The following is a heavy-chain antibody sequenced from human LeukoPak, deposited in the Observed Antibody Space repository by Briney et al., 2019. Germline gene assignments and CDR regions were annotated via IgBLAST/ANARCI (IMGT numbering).Heavy chain of an antibody. CDR3: ARGSYYDSSGTFTDAFDI. CDR1: GGSFSGYY. V-gene: IGHV4-34*01. CDR2: INHSGST. D-gene: IGHD3-22*01. J-gene: IGHJ3*02. Sequence: SETLSPTCAVYGGSFSGYYWSWIRQPPGKGLEWIGEINHSGSTNYNPSLKSRVTISVDRSKNQFSLKLSSVTAADTAVYYCARGSYYDSSGTFTDAFDIWGQGTMVTVSS.